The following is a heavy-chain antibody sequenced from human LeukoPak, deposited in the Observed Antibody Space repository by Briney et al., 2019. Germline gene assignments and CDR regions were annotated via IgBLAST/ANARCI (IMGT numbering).Heavy chain of an antibody. CDR3: ASHYYGSGSYPESDY. CDR2: SYPGDSTT. Sequence: GESLKIPCKGSGYSFSSHWIAWVRQMPGKGLEWMGISYPGDSTTKYSPSFQGQVTISADKSISTAYLQWSSLKASDTAMYYCASHYYGSGSYPESDYWGQGTLVTVSS. J-gene: IGHJ4*02. V-gene: IGHV5-51*01. CDR1: GYSFSSHW. D-gene: IGHD3-10*01.